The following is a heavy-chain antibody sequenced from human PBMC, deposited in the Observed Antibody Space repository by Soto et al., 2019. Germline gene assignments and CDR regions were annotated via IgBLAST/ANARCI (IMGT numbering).Heavy chain of an antibody. CDR1: GYTLSSSW. D-gene: IGHD1-26*01. CDR3: IRSYSGKNGWFDP. CDR2: INGDGSTT. Sequence: AGSLRLSCEASGYTLSSSWMHWVRQAPGQGLVWVSRINGDGSTTNYADAVKGRFTISRDNAKNTVYLQMNSLRAEDTAVYFCIRSYSGKNGWFDPWGQGALVTVS. V-gene: IGHV3-74*01. J-gene: IGHJ5*02.